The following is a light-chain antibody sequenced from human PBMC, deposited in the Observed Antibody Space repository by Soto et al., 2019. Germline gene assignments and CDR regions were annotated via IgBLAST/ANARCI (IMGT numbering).Light chain of an antibody. CDR3: QQYDNLPPFT. V-gene: IGKV1-33*01. Sequence: DIQMTQSPSSLSASVGDRVTITCQASQDISNYLNWYQQKPGKAPKLLIYDASNLETGVPSRFSVSGSGTYFTFTIRSLHPEDIATYYCQQYDNLPPFTFCPGTKVDFK. CDR2: DAS. CDR1: QDISNY. J-gene: IGKJ3*01.